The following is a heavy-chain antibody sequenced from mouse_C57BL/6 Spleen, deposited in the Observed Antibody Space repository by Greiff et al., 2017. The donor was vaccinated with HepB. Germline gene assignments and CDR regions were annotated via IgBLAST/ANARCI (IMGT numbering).Heavy chain of an antibody. CDR3: AREKNPVVEGYFDV. CDR2: ISYSGST. CDR1: GYSITSGYD. J-gene: IGHJ1*03. V-gene: IGHV3-1*01. Sequence: EVQRVESGPGMVKPSQSLSLTCTVTGYSITSGYDWHWIRHFPGNKLEWMGYISYSGSTNYNPSLKSRISITHDTSKNHFFLKLNSVTTEDTATYYCAREKNPVVEGYFDVWGTGTTVTVSS. D-gene: IGHD1-1*01.